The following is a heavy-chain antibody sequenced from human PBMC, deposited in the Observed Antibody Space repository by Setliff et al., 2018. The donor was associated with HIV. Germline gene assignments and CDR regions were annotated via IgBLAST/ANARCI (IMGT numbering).Heavy chain of an antibody. D-gene: IGHD3-10*01. J-gene: IGHJ6*03. CDR2: IKQDGSEK. CDR1: GFTFSARW. V-gene: IGHV3-7*03. CDR3: ARVPRISYTRGVYYYYYMDV. Sequence: GGSLRLSCGASGFTFSARWMTWVRQAPGKGLEWVANIKQDGSEKYYVDSVEGRFTISRDNARNSLYLEMNNLRAEDTAMYYCARVPRISYTRGVYYYYYMDVWGKGTTVTV.